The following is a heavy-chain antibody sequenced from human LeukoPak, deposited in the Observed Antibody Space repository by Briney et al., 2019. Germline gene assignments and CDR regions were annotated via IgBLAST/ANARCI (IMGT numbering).Heavy chain of an antibody. CDR1: GYSISSGYY. Sequence: ASETLSLTCTVSGYSISSGYYWGWIRQPPGKGLEWIGSIYHSGSTYYNPSLKSRVTISVDTSKNQFSLKLSSVTAADTAVYYCARTTEDCSSTSCYQYWFDPWGQGTLVTVSS. J-gene: IGHJ5*02. D-gene: IGHD2-2*01. CDR3: ARTTEDCSSTSCYQYWFDP. CDR2: IYHSGST. V-gene: IGHV4-38-2*02.